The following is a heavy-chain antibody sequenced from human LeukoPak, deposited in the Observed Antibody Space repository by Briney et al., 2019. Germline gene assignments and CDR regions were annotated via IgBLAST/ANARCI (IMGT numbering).Heavy chain of an antibody. CDR1: GGSFSGYY. CDR3: ARGRYYYYSSGYFFGRNFDY. D-gene: IGHD3-22*01. CDR2: INDSGST. V-gene: IGHV4-34*01. Sequence: SETLSLTCAVYGGSFSGYYWSWIRQPPGKGLEWIGEINDSGSTNNNASLKSRVTISVDTSKNQFSLKLSSVTAADTAVYYCARGRYYYYSSGYFFGRNFDYWGQGTLVTVSS. J-gene: IGHJ4*02.